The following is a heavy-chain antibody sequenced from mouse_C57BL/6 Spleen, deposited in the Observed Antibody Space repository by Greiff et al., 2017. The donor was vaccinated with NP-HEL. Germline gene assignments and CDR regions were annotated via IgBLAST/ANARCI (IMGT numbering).Heavy chain of an antibody. V-gene: IGHV1-66*01. D-gene: IGHD2-5*01. CDR2: IYPGSGNT. J-gene: IGHJ3*01. CDR3: ARSPAYYSNHGGFAY. CDR1: GYSFTSYY. Sequence: VQLQQSGPELVKPGASVKISCKASGYSFTSYYIHWVKQRPGQGLEWIGWIYPGSGNTKYNEKFKGKATLTADTSSSTAYMQLSSLTSEDSAVYYCARSPAYYSNHGGFAYWGQGTLVTVSA.